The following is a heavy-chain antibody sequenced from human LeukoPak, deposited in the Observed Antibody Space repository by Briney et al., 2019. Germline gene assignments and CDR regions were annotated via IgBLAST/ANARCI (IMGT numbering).Heavy chain of an antibody. V-gene: IGHV4-59*12. J-gene: IGHJ6*03. CDR2: IYYSGST. D-gene: IGHD2-15*01. CDR3: ARDGGYWRGVTCYNHYYYMDV. Sequence: SETLSLTCTVSGGSISSYYWSWIRQPPGKGLEWIGYIYYSGSTNYNPSLKSRVTISVDTSKNLFSLKLTSVTAADTAVYYCARDGGYWRGVTCYNHYYYMDVWGKGTTVTISS. CDR1: GGSISSYY.